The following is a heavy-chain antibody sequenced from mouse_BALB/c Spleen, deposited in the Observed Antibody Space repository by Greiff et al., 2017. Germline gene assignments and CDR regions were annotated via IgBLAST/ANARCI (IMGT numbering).Heavy chain of an antibody. CDR3: TRGSTMITTENYYAMDY. D-gene: IGHD2-4*01. Sequence: EVQLQQSGTVLARPGASVKMSCKASGYTFTSYWMHWVKQRPGQGLEWIGAIYPGNSDTSYNQKFKGKAKLTAVTSTSTAYMELSSLTNEDSAVYYCTRGSTMITTENYYAMDYWGQGTSVTVSS. CDR2: IYPGNSDT. J-gene: IGHJ4*01. CDR1: GYTFTSYW. V-gene: IGHV1-5*01.